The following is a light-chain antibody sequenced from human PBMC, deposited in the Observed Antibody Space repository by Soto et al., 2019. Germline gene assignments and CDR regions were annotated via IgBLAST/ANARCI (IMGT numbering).Light chain of an antibody. J-gene: IGKJ4*01. CDR2: AAS. CDR3: QQSYSNPLT. Sequence: DIQMTQSPSSLSASVGERVILTCRASETISRYLNWYQSKPGKAPRLLISAASSLQSGVPSRFSGSYSGTDFTLTISSLQPEDFATYFCQQSYSNPLTFGGGTKVDIK. CDR1: ETISRY. V-gene: IGKV1-39*01.